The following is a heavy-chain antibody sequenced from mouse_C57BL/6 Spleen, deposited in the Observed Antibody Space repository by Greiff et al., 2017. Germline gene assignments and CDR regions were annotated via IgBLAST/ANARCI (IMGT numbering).Heavy chain of an antibody. J-gene: IGHJ4*01. Sequence: QVQLQQSGAELVKPGASVKISCKASGYAFSSYWMNWVKQRPGKGLEWIGQIYPGDGDTNYNGKFKGKATLTADKSSSTAYMQLSSLTAEDSAVYFCARRNYGDYDAMDYWGQGTSVTVSS. CDR2: IYPGDGDT. D-gene: IGHD1-1*01. V-gene: IGHV1-80*01. CDR3: ARRNYGDYDAMDY. CDR1: GYAFSSYW.